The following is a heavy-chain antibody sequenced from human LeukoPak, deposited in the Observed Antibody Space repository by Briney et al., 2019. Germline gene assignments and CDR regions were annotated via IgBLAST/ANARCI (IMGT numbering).Heavy chain of an antibody. D-gene: IGHD1-1*01. J-gene: IGHJ4*02. Sequence: PGGSLRLSCAASGFTVSSNYMSWVRQAPGKGLEWVGRIKSNTDGGTADYAAPVKDRVTISRDDSKNTLYLQMNSLKTEDTAVYYCTTDPRNGYYFDYWGQGTLATVSS. CDR3: TTDPRNGYYFDY. CDR1: GFTVSSNY. V-gene: IGHV3-15*01. CDR2: IKSNTDGGTA.